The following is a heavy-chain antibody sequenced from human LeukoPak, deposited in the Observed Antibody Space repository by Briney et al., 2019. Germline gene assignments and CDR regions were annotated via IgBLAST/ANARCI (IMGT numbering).Heavy chain of an antibody. CDR1: GYTFTSYG. J-gene: IGHJ4*02. CDR2: ISAYNGNT. CDR3: ARGPTVTISNDS. V-gene: IGHV1-18*01. Sequence: ASVKVSCKASGYTFTSYGISWVRQAPGQGLEWMGWISAYNGNTNYAQKLQGRVTMTTDTSTITAYMELRSLRSDDTAVYPCARGPTVTISNDSWGQGPLVTVSS. D-gene: IGHD4-17*01.